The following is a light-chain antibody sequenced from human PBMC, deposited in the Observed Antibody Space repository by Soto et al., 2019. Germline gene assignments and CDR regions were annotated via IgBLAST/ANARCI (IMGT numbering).Light chain of an antibody. Sequence: EIVLTQSPATLSLSPGERATLSCRASQSVSSYLAWYQQKPGQAPRLLIYDASNRATGIPARFSGSGSGTDFTLTISSLESDDFAVYDCQQRTFGQGTKLEIK. V-gene: IGKV3-11*01. CDR3: QQRT. CDR2: DAS. J-gene: IGKJ2*01. CDR1: QSVSSY.